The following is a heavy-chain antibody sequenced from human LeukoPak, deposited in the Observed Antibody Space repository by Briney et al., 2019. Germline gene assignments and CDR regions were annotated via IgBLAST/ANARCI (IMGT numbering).Heavy chain of an antibody. CDR2: ISAYNGNT. J-gene: IGHJ3*02. D-gene: IGHD3-10*01. Sequence: ASVKVSCKASGYTFTSYGISWVRQAPGQGLEWMGWISAYNGNTNYAQKLQGRVTMTRDTSTSTVYMELSSLRSEDTAVYYCARDTGSYGSGSYGYAFDIWGQGTMVTVSS. CDR1: GYTFTSYG. V-gene: IGHV1-18*01. CDR3: ARDTGSYGSGSYGYAFDI.